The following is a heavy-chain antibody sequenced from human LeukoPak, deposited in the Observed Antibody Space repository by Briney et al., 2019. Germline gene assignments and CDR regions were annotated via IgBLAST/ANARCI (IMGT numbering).Heavy chain of an antibody. D-gene: IGHD2-15*01. CDR1: GFTFSSYW. CDR3: AGVLVAAAVDY. V-gene: IGHV3-74*01. CDR2: INSDGSST. J-gene: IGHJ4*02. Sequence: GGSLRLSCAASGFTFSSYWMHWVRQAPGKGLVWVSRINSDGSSTSYADSVKGRFTISRDNAKNTLYLQMNSLRAEDTAVYYCAGVLVAAAVDYWGQGTLVTVSS.